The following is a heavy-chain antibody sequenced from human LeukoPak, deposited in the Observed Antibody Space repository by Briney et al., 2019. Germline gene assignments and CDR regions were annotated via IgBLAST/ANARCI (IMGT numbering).Heavy chain of an antibody. CDR1: GGSISSGSYY. D-gene: IGHD3-10*01. CDR2: IYTSGST. V-gene: IGHV4-61*02. Sequence: PSETLSLTCTVSGGSISSGSYYWSWIRQPAGKGLEWIGRIYTSGSTNYNPSLKSRVTISVDTSKNQFSLKLSSVTAADTAVYYCARDSYYGSGSYSDYWGQGTLVTVSS. CDR3: ARDSYYGSGSYSDY. J-gene: IGHJ4*02.